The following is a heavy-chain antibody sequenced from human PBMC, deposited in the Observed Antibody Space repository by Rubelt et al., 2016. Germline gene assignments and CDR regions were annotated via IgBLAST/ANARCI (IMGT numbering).Heavy chain of an antibody. CDR3: AIVHRTAAGRPFDN. J-gene: IGHJ4*02. D-gene: IGHD6-13*01. CDR1: GYSTSSGHY. Sequence: QVQLQQWGAGLVKPSETLSLTCTVSGYSTSSGHYWGWTRQPPGKGLAWIGIISHSGSTYYNPSLKRLITTTADTSKNQISLKLSSVTTADTAVYYCAIVHRTAAGRPFDNWGQGILVAVSS. V-gene: IGHV4-38-2*02. CDR2: ISHSGST.